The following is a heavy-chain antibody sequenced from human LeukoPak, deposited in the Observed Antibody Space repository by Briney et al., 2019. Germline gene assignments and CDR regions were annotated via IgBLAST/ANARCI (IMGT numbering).Heavy chain of an antibody. CDR1: GGSISSYY. J-gene: IGHJ6*02. CDR2: IYYSGST. D-gene: IGHD6-19*01. V-gene: IGHV4-59*01. Sequence: SETRSLTCTVSGGSISSYYWSWIRQPPGKGLEWIGYIYYSGSTNYNPSLKSRVTISVDTSKNQFSLKLSSVTAADTAVYYCARAGGIAVAGTVHYYGMDVWGQGTTVTVSS. CDR3: ARAGGIAVAGTVHYYGMDV.